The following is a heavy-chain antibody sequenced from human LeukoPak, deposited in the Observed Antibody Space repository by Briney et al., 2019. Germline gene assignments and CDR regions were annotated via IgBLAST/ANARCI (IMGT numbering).Heavy chain of an antibody. CDR3: ARVPHYDYGDYEYYFDY. CDR1: GFTFSSYA. D-gene: IGHD4-17*01. J-gene: IGHJ4*02. CDR2: ISYDGSNK. Sequence: PGGSLRLSCAASGFTFSSYAMHWVRQAPGKGLEWVAVISYDGSNKYYADSVKGRFTISRDNSKNTLYLQMNSLRAEDTAVYYCARVPHYDYGDYEYYFDYWGQGTLVTVSS. V-gene: IGHV3-30*04.